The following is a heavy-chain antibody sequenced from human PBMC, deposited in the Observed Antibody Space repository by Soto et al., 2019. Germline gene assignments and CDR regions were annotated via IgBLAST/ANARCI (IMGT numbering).Heavy chain of an antibody. Sequence: EVQLVESGGGLVQPGGSLRLSCVASGFTFSWHWVSWVRQAPGGGPEWVASIKQDGSDKYYVDSVEGRFTISRDNAKNSLYLQMNSLRAEDTAVYFCVSEAYWGQGTLVTVSS. CDR1: GFTFSWHW. CDR2: IKQDGSDK. J-gene: IGHJ4*02. V-gene: IGHV3-7*05. CDR3: VSEAY.